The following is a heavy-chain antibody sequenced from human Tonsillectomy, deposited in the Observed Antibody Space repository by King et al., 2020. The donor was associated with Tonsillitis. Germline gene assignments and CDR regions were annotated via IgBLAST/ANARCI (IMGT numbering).Heavy chain of an antibody. CDR2: IVVGSGNT. CDR1: GFTFTNSA. J-gene: IGHJ3*02. CDR3: AAEWSYYDSSGYYSHDAFDI. V-gene: IGHV1-58*02. D-gene: IGHD3-22*01. Sequence: QLVQSGPEVKKPGTSVKVSCKASGFTFTNSAMQWVRQARGQRLEWIGWIVVGSGNTNYAQKFKERVTITRDMSTSTAYMELSSLRSEDTAVYYCAAEWSYYDSSGYYSHDAFDIWGQGTMVTVSS.